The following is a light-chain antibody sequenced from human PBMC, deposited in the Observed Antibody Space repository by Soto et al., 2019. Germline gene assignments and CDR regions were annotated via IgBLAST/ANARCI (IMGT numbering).Light chain of an antibody. CDR1: QAISSY. Sequence: IPLTQSPSSLSASVGDRVTITCRASQAISSYLAWYQQKPGEAPKLLIYAASTLHSGVPSRFNGSGSGTDFTLTISSLQPEDFSTYYCQQVNTYPLTFGGGTKLEI. J-gene: IGKJ4*01. CDR2: AAS. V-gene: IGKV1-9*01. CDR3: QQVNTYPLT.